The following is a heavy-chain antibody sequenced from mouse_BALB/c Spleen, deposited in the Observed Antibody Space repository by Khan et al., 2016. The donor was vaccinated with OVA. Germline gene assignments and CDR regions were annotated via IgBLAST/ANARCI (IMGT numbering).Heavy chain of an antibody. CDR2: ISDLAYTF. CDR3: ARGGGTAPFAY. CDR1: GFTFSDYG. D-gene: IGHD1-2*01. V-gene: IGHV5-15*02. Sequence: EVELVESGGGLVQPGGSRKLSCAASGFTFSDYGMAWVRQAPGKGPEWVAFISDLAYTFYYADHVTGRFTLSRENAKNTLYLDMSSLRSGDTAMDYCARGGGTAPFAYWGQGTLVTVSA. J-gene: IGHJ3*01.